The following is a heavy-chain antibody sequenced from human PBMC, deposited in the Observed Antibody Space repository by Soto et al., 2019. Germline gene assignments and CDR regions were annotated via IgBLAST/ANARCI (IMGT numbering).Heavy chain of an antibody. D-gene: IGHD3-10*01. CDR2: ISAYNGNT. J-gene: IGHJ5*02. CDR1: GYTFTTYG. V-gene: IGHV1-18*01. Sequence: ASVKVSCKASGYTFTTYGITWVRQGPGQGLEWMGWISAYNGNTNHAQKLQGRVTMTTDTSTSTAYMELRSLRSDDTAVYYCARGVGSGTYYNQYNWFDPWGQGTLVTVSS. CDR3: ARGVGSGTYYNQYNWFDP.